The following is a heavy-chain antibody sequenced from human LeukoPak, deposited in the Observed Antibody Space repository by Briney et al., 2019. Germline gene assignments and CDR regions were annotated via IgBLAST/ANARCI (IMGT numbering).Heavy chain of an antibody. D-gene: IGHD2-8*01. CDR2: INPNSGGT. J-gene: IGHJ4*02. CDR3: AREVVELMVYAGGY. CDR1: GYTFTDYY. Sequence: VASVTVSCKASGYTFTDYYMHWVRQAPGQELEWMGWINPNSGGTNYAQKFQGRVTMTRDTSISTAYMELSRLRSDDTAVYYCAREVVELMVYAGGYWGQGTLVTVSS. V-gene: IGHV1-2*02.